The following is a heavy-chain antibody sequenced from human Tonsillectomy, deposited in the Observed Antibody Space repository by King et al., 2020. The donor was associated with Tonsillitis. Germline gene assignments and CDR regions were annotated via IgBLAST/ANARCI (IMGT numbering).Heavy chain of an antibody. CDR3: ARPGYYDSGGSYALGDAFDI. D-gene: IGHD3-22*01. J-gene: IGHJ3*02. CDR2: IYHSGSP. CDR1: GYSISSGFY. V-gene: IGHV4-38-2*01. Sequence: QLQESGPGLVKPPETLSLTCVVSGYSISSGFYWGWIRQPPGKGLEWIGSIYHSGSPYYNPSLKSRATISVDTSKNQFSLKLSSVTAADTAVYYCARPGYYDSGGSYALGDAFDIWGPGTMVTVSS.